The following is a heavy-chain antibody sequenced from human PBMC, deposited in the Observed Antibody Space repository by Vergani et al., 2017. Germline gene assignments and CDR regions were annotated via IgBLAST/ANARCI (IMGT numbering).Heavy chain of an antibody. J-gene: IGHJ4*02. CDR2: INPTTGNP. Sequence: QEQLVQSGSELKKPGASVKVSCKASGYSFNNYAIHWVRQAPGQGLEWMGWINPTTGNPTYARAFTGRFVFSLDTSISTAYLQIGSLKAEDTAVYFCAIAKRSRLAVGATDSWGQGALLTVSS. CDR3: AIAKRSRLAVGATDS. V-gene: IGHV7-4-1*01. D-gene: IGHD6-19*01. CDR1: GYSFNNYA.